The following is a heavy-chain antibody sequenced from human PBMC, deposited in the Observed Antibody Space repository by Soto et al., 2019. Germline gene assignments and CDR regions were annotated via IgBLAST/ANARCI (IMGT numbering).Heavy chain of an antibody. J-gene: IGHJ4*02. Sequence: VSLRLSCAASGFNFRSYWMHWVRQAPGKGLVWVSRINSDGSTASYADSVKGRFTISRDNAKNTLYLQMNSLRAEDTAVYYCAREGVYSYTIDYWGQGTLVTVSS. CDR3: AREGVYSYTIDY. D-gene: IGHD5-18*01. CDR1: GFNFRSYW. V-gene: IGHV3-74*01. CDR2: INSDGSTA.